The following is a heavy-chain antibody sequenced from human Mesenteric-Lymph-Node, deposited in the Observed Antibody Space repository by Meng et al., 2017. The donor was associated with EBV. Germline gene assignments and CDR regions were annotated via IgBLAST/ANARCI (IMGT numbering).Heavy chain of an antibody. CDR3: ARLPPTTGYGTARSY. Sequence: VHLQGSRPGLGKPSVSLSLTSPVPGGAISSSSWWSWVRQPPGKGLEWLGEIYHSSGTTNYNPSLKSRVTISLDKSKNQFSLNLSSVTAADTAVYYCARLPPTTGYGTARSYWGQGTLVTVSS. J-gene: IGHJ4*02. CDR2: IYHSSGTT. D-gene: IGHD6-13*01. V-gene: IGHV4-4*02. CDR1: GGAISSSSW.